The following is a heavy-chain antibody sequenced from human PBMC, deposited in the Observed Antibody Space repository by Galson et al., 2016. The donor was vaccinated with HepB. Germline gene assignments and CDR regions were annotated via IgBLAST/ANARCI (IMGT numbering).Heavy chain of an antibody. CDR1: GFTLSSYG. J-gene: IGHJ4*02. Sequence: SLRLSCAASGFTLSSYGMHWVRQAPGKGLEWVAVIWYDGANKYYADSVKGRFTISRDNSKNTLYLQMNSLRAQDTAVYYWAKGFEEILAVDIDYWGQGTLVTVSS. CDR3: AKGFEEILAVDIDY. CDR2: IWYDGANK. V-gene: IGHV3-33*06. D-gene: IGHD3-3*01.